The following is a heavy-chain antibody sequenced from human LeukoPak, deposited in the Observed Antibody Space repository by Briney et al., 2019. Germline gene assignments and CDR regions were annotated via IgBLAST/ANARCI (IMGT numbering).Heavy chain of an antibody. V-gene: IGHV3-53*01. CDR2: IYSGGST. D-gene: IGHD3-22*01. J-gene: IGHJ4*02. CDR1: GFTVSSNY. Sequence: GGSLRLSCAASGFTVSSNYMSWVRQAPGKGLEWVSVIYSGGSTYYAEYVKGGFTISRANSKNTLYLQMNSLRAEDTAVYYCARVRGDYYYDSSGYYYDYWGQGTLVTVSS. CDR3: ARVRGDYYYDSSGYYYDY.